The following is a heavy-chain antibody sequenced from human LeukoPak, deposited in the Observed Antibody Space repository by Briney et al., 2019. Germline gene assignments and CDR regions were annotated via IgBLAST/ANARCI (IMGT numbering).Heavy chain of an antibody. V-gene: IGHV4-34*01. D-gene: IGHD3-3*01. Sequence: SETLSLTCAAYGGSFSGYYWSWIRQPPGKGLEWIGEINHSGSTNYNPSLKSRVTISVDTSKNQFSLKLSSVTAADTAVYYCARGRYYDFWSGYYTNTYFDYWGQGTLVTVSS. CDR1: GGSFSGYY. CDR3: ARGRYYDFWSGYYTNTYFDY. CDR2: INHSGST. J-gene: IGHJ4*02.